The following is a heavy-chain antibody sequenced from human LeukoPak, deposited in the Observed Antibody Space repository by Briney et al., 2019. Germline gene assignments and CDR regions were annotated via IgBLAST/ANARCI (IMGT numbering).Heavy chain of an antibody. CDR2: ISGSGGST. CDR1: GFTFSSYA. J-gene: IGHJ4*02. CDR3: AKDRSITMIVVVITTAFDY. D-gene: IGHD3-22*01. V-gene: IGHV3-23*01. Sequence: GGSLRLSCAASGFTFSSYAMSWVRQAPGKGLEWVSAISGSGGSTYYADSVKGQFTISRDNSKNTLYLQMNSLRAEDTAVYYCAKDRSITMIVVVITTAFDYWGQGTLVTVSS.